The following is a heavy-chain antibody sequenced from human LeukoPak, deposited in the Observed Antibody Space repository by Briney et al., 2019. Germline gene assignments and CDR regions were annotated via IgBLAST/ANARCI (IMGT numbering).Heavy chain of an antibody. J-gene: IGHJ4*02. D-gene: IGHD3-10*01. CDR2: IYYSGST. CDR3: ARDKVVRGEIEY. CDR1: GGSISFSYY. V-gene: IGHV4-39*07. Sequence: SETLSLTCTVSGGSISFSYYWAWIRQPPGKGLEWIGSIYYSGSTYYNPSLKSRVTISVDTSKNQFSLKLSSVTAADTAVYYCARDKVVRGEIEYWGQGTLVTVSS.